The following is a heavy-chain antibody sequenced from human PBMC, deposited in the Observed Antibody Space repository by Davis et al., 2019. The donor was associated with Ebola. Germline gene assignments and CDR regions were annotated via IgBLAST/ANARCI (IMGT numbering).Heavy chain of an antibody. Sequence: MPSETLSLTCAVYGGSFSGYYWSWIRQPPGKGLEWIGEINHSGSTNYNPSLKSRVTISVDTSKNQFSLKLSSVTAADTAVYYCARHEWLSNWFDPWGQGTLVTVSS. J-gene: IGHJ5*02. V-gene: IGHV4-34*01. CDR3: ARHEWLSNWFDP. CDR1: GGSFSGYY. CDR2: INHSGST. D-gene: IGHD5-12*01.